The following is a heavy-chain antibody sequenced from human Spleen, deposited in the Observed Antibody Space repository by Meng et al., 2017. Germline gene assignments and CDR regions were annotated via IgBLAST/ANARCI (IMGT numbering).Heavy chain of an antibody. CDR2: IDPKSGDT. D-gene: IGHD6-13*01. V-gene: IGHV1-2*06. Sequence: GGPLRLSCKPSGYNFPDYWLHWVRRAPGQGLEWMGRIDPKSGDTHYAQSFQGRVTMTGDTSIRTAYMELSGLRSDDTAMYYCVRDEDISAAGKLFGDYWGQGTLVTVSS. CDR3: VRDEDISAAGKLFGDY. J-gene: IGHJ4*02. CDR1: GYNFPDYW.